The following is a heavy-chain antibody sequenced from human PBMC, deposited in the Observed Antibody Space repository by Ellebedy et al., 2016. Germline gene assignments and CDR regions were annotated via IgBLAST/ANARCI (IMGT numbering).Heavy chain of an antibody. CDR2: IHHTGST. CDR3: ARARDYYDAFDI. V-gene: IGHV4-30-2*01. Sequence: SETLSLXXAVSGGSVSSGGYSWSWIRQPPGKGLEWIGYIHHTGSTYYNPSLESRVTISVDRSKSQFSLKLSSVTAADTAVYYCARARDYYDAFDIWGQGTMVTVSS. J-gene: IGHJ3*02. CDR1: GGSVSSGGYS. D-gene: IGHD3-10*01.